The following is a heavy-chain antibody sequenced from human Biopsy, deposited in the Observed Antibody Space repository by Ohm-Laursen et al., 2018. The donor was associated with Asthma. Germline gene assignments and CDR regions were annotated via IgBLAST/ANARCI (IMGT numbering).Heavy chain of an antibody. D-gene: IGHD2-21*01. J-gene: IGHJ4*02. V-gene: IGHV3-64D*08. CDR2: IATDGSNK. CDR1: GFTFSSYS. Sequence: SLRLSCAASGFTFSSYSMHWVRQAPGRGPEYVSFIATDGSNKSYADSVKGRFTVSRDNSKHTLYLHMTGLRADDTGVYYCVKDHSAGYYYFDDWGQGAQVTVSS. CDR3: VKDHSAGYYYFDD.